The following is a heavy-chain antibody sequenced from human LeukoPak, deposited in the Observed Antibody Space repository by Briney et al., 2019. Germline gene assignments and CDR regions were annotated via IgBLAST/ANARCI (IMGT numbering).Heavy chain of an antibody. Sequence: ASVKVSCKASGYTFTGHYMHWVRQAPGQGLEWMGWINPNSGGTNYAQKFQGRVTMTRDTSNSTAYMELSRLRLDDTAVYYCARSQGYYYDRSGYYLGYWGQGTLVTVSS. J-gene: IGHJ4*02. V-gene: IGHV1-2*02. CDR3: ARSQGYYYDRSGYYLGY. CDR2: INPNSGGT. D-gene: IGHD3-22*01. CDR1: GYTFTGHY.